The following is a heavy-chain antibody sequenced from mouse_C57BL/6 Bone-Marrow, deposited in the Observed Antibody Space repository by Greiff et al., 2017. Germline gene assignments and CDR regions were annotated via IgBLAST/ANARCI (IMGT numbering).Heavy chain of an antibody. V-gene: IGHV1-72*01. J-gene: IGHJ4*01. Sequence: QVQLQQPGAELVKPGASVKLSCKASGYTFTSYWMHWVKQRPGRGLEWIGRIDPNSGGTKYNEKFTSKATLTVDKPSSTAYMQLSSLTSEDSAIYYCASGYYDYDGYAMDYWGQGTSVTVSS. D-gene: IGHD2-4*01. CDR1: GYTFTSYW. CDR2: IDPNSGGT. CDR3: ASGYYDYDGYAMDY.